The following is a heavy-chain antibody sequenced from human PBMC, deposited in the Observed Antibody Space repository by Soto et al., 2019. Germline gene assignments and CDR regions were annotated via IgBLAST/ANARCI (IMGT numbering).Heavy chain of an antibody. D-gene: IGHD3-22*01. V-gene: IGHV4-39*01. CDR2: MYYSGST. CDR3: GRHVDTSGFYSPFDY. CDR1: GGSISSSNNY. Sequence: ETLSLTCTVSGGSISSSNNYWGWIRQPPGKGLEWIGSMYYSGSTYNNPSLKSRVSISGDTSKNQFSLKLSSVTAADTAVYYCGRHVDTSGFYSPFDYWGQGILVTVSS. J-gene: IGHJ4*02.